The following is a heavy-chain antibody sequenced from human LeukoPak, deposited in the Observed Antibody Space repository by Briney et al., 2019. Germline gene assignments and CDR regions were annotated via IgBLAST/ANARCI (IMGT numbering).Heavy chain of an antibody. CDR1: GGSISSYY. D-gene: IGHD2-2*01. J-gene: IGHJ4*02. V-gene: IGHV4-59*12. CDR3: GSGGRTAQRRYAFDY. CDR2: IYYSGST. Sequence: SETLSLTCTVSGGSISSYYWSWIRQPPGKGLEWIGYIYYSGSTNYNPSLKSRVTISVENFKNQFSLKLSSVPAADPAANYCGSGGRTAQRRYAFDYWGQGTLVTVSS.